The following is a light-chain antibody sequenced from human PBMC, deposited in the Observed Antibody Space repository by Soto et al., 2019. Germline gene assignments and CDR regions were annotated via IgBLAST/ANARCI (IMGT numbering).Light chain of an antibody. J-gene: IGKJ1*01. CDR2: GAS. CDR3: QQYGSSPRT. CDR1: QSVSSSD. V-gene: IGKV3-20*01. Sequence: EIVLTQSPGTLSLSPGEGATLSCRASQSVSSSDLAWYQQKPGQAPRLLIYGASSRATDIPDRFSGSGSGTDFTLTIRRLEPEDFAVYFCQQYGSSPRTFGQGTKVEI.